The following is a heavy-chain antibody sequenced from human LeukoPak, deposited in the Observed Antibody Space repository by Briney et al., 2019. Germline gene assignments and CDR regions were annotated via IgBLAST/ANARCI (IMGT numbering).Heavy chain of an antibody. CDR2: ISSSSSTI. D-gene: IGHD6-19*01. CDR3: ARSIAVAGTTFDY. J-gene: IGHJ4*02. Sequence: GGSLRLSCAASGFTFSSYAMSWVRQAPGKGLEWVSYISSSSSTIYYADSVKGRFTISRDNAKNSLYLQMNSLRDEDAAVYYCARSIAVAGTTFDYWGQGTLVTVSS. CDR1: GFTFSSYA. V-gene: IGHV3-48*02.